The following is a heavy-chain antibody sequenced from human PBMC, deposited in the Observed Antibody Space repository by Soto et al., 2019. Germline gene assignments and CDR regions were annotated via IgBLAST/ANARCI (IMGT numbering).Heavy chain of an antibody. J-gene: IGHJ4*02. CDR2: ISNSGST. CDR3: ATESGSTYGYFDH. CDR1: GGSATSDEDY. V-gene: IGHV4-30-4*01. D-gene: IGHD5-18*01. Sequence: QMHLQESGPGLVKPSETLSLTCTVSGGSATSDEDYWTWIRQSPGKGLEWIGYISNSGSTGYNPSLKTRLSMSVDRSKNQFTLRLSSVTAADTAVDFGATESGSTYGYFDHWGQGTQVTVSS.